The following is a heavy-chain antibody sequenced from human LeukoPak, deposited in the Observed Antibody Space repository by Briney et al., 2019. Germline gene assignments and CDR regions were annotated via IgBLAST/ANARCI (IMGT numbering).Heavy chain of an antibody. Sequence: PGGSLRLSCAASGFTFSSYAMSWVRQAPGKGLEWVSAISGSGGSTYYADSVKGRFTTSRDNSKNTLYLQMNSLRAEDTAVYYCASREGIVGAHDAFDIWGQGTMVTVSS. D-gene: IGHD1-26*01. CDR2: ISGSGGST. CDR3: ASREGIVGAHDAFDI. CDR1: GFTFSSYA. V-gene: IGHV3-23*01. J-gene: IGHJ3*02.